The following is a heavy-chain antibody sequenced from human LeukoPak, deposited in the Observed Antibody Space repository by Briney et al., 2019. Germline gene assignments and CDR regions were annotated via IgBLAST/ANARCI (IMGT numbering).Heavy chain of an antibody. CDR3: ARERAIASLRPYYFDY. CDR1: GFTFSDYY. V-gene: IGHV3-11*01. J-gene: IGHJ4*02. Sequence: PGGSLRLSCAASGFTFSDYYMSWIRQAPGKGLEWISYISSSGSTIYYADSVKGRFTISRDNARNSLYLQMSSLRAEDTAVHYCARERAIASLRPYYFDYWGQGTLVTVSS. CDR2: ISSSGSTI. D-gene: IGHD6-6*01.